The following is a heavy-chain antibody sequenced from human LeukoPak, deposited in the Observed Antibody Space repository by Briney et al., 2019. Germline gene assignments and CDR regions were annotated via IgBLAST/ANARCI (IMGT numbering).Heavy chain of an antibody. V-gene: IGHV3-21*01. CDR2: ISSSSSYI. D-gene: IGHD6-13*01. CDR3: ARGAGIAAAGPYYYYGMDV. CDR1: GFTFSSYS. Sequence: VGSLRLSCAASGFTFSSYSMNWVRQAPGKGLEWVSSISSSSSYIYYADSVKGRFTISRDNAKNSLYLQMNSLRAEDTAVYYCARGAGIAAAGPYYYYGMDVWGQGTTVTVSS. J-gene: IGHJ6*02.